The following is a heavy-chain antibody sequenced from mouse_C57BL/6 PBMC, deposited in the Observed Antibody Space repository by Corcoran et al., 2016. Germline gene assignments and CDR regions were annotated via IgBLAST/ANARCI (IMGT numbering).Heavy chain of an antibody. CDR1: GYTFTDYY. CDR2: INPNNGGT. D-gene: IGHD2-2*01. CDR3: ARGGSRVTTGWAMDY. V-gene: IGHV1-26*01. J-gene: IGHJ4*01. Sequence: EVQLQQSGPELVKPGASVKISCKASGYTFTDYYMNWVKQSHGKSLEWIGDINPNNGGTSYNQKFKGKATLTVDKSSSTAYMELRSLTSEDAAVYDGARGGSRVTTGWAMDYWGQGTSVTVSS.